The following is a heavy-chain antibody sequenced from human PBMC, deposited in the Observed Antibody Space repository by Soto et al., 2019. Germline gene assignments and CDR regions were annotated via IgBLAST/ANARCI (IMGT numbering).Heavy chain of an antibody. V-gene: IGHV1-58*01. CDR2: IIVGSGKT. J-gene: IGHJ4*02. CDR1: GFTFTNSA. D-gene: IGHD2-21*02. CDR3: AAEIYAGGDCCHFDY. Sequence: QMQVVQSGPEVKKPGTSVKVSCKTSGFTFTNSAVQWVRQARGQRLEWIGWIIVGSGKTNYVESLQQRITISRDISTSTAYMELSSLRSEDTAVYYCAAEIYAGGDCCHFDYWGQGTLITVSS.